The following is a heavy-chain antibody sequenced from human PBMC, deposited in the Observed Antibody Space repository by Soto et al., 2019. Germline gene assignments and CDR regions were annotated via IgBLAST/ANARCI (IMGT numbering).Heavy chain of an antibody. CDR3: ARGPGGPDGPGDY. CDR2: INSGNGNT. J-gene: IGHJ4*02. CDR1: GYTFTSYA. V-gene: IGHV1-3*01. Sequence: QVQLVQSGAEVKKPGASVKVSCKASGYTFTSYAMHWVRQAPGQRLEWMGWINSGNGNTKYSQKFQGRVTITRDASASKGYMELSSLISEDTAVYYCARGPGGPDGPGDYWGQGTLVTVSS. D-gene: IGHD2-15*01.